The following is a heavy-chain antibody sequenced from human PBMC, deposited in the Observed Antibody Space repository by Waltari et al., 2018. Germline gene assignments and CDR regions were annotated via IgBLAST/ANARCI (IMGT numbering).Heavy chain of an antibody. V-gene: IGHV4-61*02. CDR1: GGSISSGSYY. D-gene: IGHD5-12*01. CDR2: IYTSGST. J-gene: IGHJ5*02. Sequence: QVQLQESGPGLVKPSQTLSLTCTVSGGSISSGSYYWSWIRQPAGKGLEWIGRIYTSGSTNYDPSLKSRVTISVDTSKNQFSLKLGSVTAADTAVYYCARDVRDGYNSDWFDPWGQGTLVTVSS. CDR3: ARDVRDGYNSDWFDP.